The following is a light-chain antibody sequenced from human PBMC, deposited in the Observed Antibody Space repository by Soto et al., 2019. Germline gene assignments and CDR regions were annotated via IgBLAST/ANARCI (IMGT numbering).Light chain of an antibody. J-gene: IGLJ1*01. CDR1: SADIGSHGY. Sequence: QSALTQPASVSGSPGQSITISCTGSSADIGSHGYVSWYQQHPGKVPKLIIYEVSKRPSGASDRFSGSKSGNAAYLSISGLQPEDEADYYCNSYTTTSALVFGTGTKVTVL. V-gene: IGLV2-14*01. CDR3: NSYTTTSALV. CDR2: EVS.